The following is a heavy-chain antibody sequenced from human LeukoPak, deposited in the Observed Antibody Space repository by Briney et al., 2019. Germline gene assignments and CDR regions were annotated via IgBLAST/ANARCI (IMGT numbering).Heavy chain of an antibody. CDR1: GYTFTSYD. D-gene: IGHD2-2*01. Sequence: GASVKVSCKASGYTFTSYDINWVRQATGQGLEWMGWMNPNSGNTGYAQKFQGRVTMTRNTSISTAYMELSSLRSEDTAVYYCARVDCSSTSCDFDYWGQGTLVTVSS. CDR3: ARVDCSSTSCDFDY. V-gene: IGHV1-8*01. J-gene: IGHJ4*02. CDR2: MNPNSGNT.